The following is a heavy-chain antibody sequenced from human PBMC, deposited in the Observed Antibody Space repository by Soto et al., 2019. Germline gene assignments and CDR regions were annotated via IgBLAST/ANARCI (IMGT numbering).Heavy chain of an antibody. D-gene: IGHD6-6*01. CDR2: VSGSGGTI. CDR3: AKDQVAARRYYYYGMDV. Sequence: GGSLRLSCAASGFTFSNYAMSWVRQAPGKGLEWVSGVSGSGGTIYYADSVKGRFTISRDNSKNTLYLQMNSLRAEDTAIYFCAKDQVAARRYYYYGMDVWGQGTTVTVSS. J-gene: IGHJ6*02. V-gene: IGHV3-23*01. CDR1: GFTFSNYA.